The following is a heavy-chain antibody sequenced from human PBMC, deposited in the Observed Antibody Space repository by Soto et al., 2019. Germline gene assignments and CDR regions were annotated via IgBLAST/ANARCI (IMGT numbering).Heavy chain of an antibody. CDR3: AIGTKYNYGFPLGY. V-gene: IGHV4-34*01. J-gene: IGHJ4*02. CDR1: GGSFSGYY. CDR2: INHGGST. Sequence: SETLSPTCAVYGGSFSGYYLSWIRQPPGKGLEWIGEINHGGSTDYRPSLTSRVTISVDTSKNQFSLKLSSVTAADTAVYYCAIGTKYNYGFPLGYWGKGTLVTVAA. D-gene: IGHD3-10*01.